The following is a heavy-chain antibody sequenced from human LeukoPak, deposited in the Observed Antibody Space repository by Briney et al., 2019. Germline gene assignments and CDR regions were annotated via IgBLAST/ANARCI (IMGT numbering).Heavy chain of an antibody. D-gene: IGHD6-19*01. CDR3: AKDAYSSDTFYFDY. CDR2: ISGSGENT. J-gene: IGHJ4*02. V-gene: IGHV3-23*01. Sequence: GGSLRLSCTASGFTFSSYAMSWVRQAPGKGLEWVSAISGSGENTFYADSVKGRFTISRDNSQNTLFLQMNSLRAEDTAVYYCAKDAYSSDTFYFDYWGQGTLVTVSS. CDR1: GFTFSSYA.